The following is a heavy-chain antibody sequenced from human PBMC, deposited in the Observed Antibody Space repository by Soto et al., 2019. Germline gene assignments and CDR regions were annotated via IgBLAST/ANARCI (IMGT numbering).Heavy chain of an antibody. CDR2: ISYDGSNK. D-gene: IGHD2-15*01. CDR3: AKAWSFGMDV. CDR1: GFTFSRYG. Sequence: ESVGGVVQPGRSLRLSCAASGFTFSRYGMHWVRQAPGKGLEWVAVISYDGSNKYYADSVKGRFTISRDNSKNTLYLQMNSLRAEDTAVYYCAKAWSFGMDVWCQGTKVTVSS. V-gene: IGHV3-30*18. J-gene: IGHJ6*02.